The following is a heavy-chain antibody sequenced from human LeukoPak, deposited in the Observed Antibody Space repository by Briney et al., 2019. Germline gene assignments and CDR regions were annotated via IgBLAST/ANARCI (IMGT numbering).Heavy chain of an antibody. V-gene: IGHV4-59*01. D-gene: IGHD4-17*01. Sequence: PSETLSLTCTVSGASISGYYWSWIRQSPGKTLEWIGYIHSTGSTNYNPSLKSRVTISVDTSKKKFSLRLSSMTAADTAVYYCARGIMTTVPTFDYWGQGTLVTVSS. CDR3: ARGIMTTVPTFDY. CDR1: GASISGYY. CDR2: IHSTGST. J-gene: IGHJ4*02.